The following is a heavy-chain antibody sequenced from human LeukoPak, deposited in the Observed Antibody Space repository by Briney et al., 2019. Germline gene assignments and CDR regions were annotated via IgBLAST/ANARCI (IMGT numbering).Heavy chain of an antibody. CDR1: GFTVSSNY. CDR2: IYSGGST. Sequence: GGSLRLSCVASGFTVSSNYMSWVRQAPGKGLEWVSVIYSGGSTYYADSVKGRFTISRDNSKNTLYLQMNSLRAEDTAVYYCARDEVGATFDYWGQGTLVTVSS. CDR3: ARDEVGATFDY. D-gene: IGHD1-26*01. J-gene: IGHJ4*02. V-gene: IGHV3-66*02.